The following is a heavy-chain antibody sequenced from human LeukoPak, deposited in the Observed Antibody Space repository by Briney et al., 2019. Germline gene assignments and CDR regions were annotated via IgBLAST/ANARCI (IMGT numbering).Heavy chain of an antibody. J-gene: IGHJ3*02. Sequence: SETLSLTCAVYGASFSGYYWSWIREPPGKGLEWIGEINHSGSTNYNPSLKSRVTISVDTSKNQFSLKLSSVTAADTAVYYCNRLRLGAFDIWGQGTMVTVSS. CDR2: INHSGST. V-gene: IGHV4-34*01. D-gene: IGHD3-16*01. CDR3: NRLRLGAFDI. CDR1: GASFSGYY.